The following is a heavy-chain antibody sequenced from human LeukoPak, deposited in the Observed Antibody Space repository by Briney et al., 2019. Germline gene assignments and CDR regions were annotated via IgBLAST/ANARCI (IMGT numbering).Heavy chain of an antibody. CDR1: GYSFTSYW. J-gene: IGHJ6*02. CDR3: ARRPYSYGLDV. D-gene: IGHD3-16*01. Sequence: GESLKISCKGSGYSFTSYWIGWVRQMPGKGLEWMGIIYPSDSDTRYSPSFQGQVTISVDKSINTAYLQWSNLRASDTAIYYCARRPYSYGLDVWGQGTAVTVSS. V-gene: IGHV5-51*01. CDR2: IYPSDSDT.